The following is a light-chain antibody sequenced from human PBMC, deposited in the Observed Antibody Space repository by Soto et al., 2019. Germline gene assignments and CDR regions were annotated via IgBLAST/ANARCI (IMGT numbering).Light chain of an antibody. V-gene: IGKV3-20*01. J-gene: IGKJ1*01. CDR2: GAS. CDR3: QHYGSSTRT. CDR1: QSISSGY. Sequence: EVVLTQSPGTLSLSPGDTATLSCRATQSISSGYLVWYQQKPGQAPRLLIYGASSRANGIPDRFSGIGSGADFTLTITGLEPDDVAVYYCQHYGSSTRTFGQGTKVEIK.